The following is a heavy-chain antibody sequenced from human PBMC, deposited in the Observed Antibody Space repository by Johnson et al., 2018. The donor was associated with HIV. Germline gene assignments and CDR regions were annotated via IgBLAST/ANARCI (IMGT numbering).Heavy chain of an antibody. CDR1: GFTFSSYG. V-gene: IGHV3-7*03. J-gene: IGHJ3*02. CDR2: IKQDGSEI. Sequence: VQLVESGGGVVQPGGSLRLSCAASGFTFSSYGMHWVRQAPGKGLEWVANIKQDGSEIYYVDSVKGRFTISRDNAKNSLYLQMNSLRAEDTAVYYCAKVRQSIAARLLAFDIWGQGTMVTVSS. D-gene: IGHD6-6*01. CDR3: AKVRQSIAARLLAFDI.